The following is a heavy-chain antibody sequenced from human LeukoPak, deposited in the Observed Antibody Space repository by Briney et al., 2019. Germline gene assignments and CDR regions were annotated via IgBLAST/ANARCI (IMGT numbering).Heavy chain of an antibody. CDR2: IYYSGST. J-gene: IGHJ3*02. CDR3: ASGPGVYYYDSRKRGAFDI. D-gene: IGHD3-22*01. Sequence: SETLSLTCTVSGGSISSYYWSWIRQPPGKGREWIGYIYYSGSTNYNPSLKSRVTISVDTSKNQFSLKLSSVTAADTAVYYCASGPGVYYYDSRKRGAFDIWGQGTMVTVSS. CDR1: GGSISSYY. V-gene: IGHV4-59*01.